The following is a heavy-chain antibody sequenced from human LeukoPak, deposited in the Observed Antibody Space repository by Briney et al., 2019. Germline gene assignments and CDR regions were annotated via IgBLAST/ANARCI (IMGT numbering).Heavy chain of an antibody. J-gene: IGHJ6*02. D-gene: IGHD5-18*01. Sequence: ASVKVSCKVSGYTLTELSMHWVRQAPGKGLEWMGGFDPEDGETIYAQKFQGRVTMTEDTSTDTAYMELSSLRSEDTAVYYCARITVDTAMVPYYYGMDVWGQGTTVTVSS. CDR2: FDPEDGET. CDR3: ARITVDTAMVPYYYGMDV. CDR1: GYTLTELS. V-gene: IGHV1-24*01.